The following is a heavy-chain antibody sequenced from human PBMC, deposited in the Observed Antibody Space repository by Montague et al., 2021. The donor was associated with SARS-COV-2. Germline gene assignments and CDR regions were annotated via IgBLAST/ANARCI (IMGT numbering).Heavy chain of an antibody. CDR3: ARETGTTVSLDY. CDR1: GFSLSTSGMC. Sequence: VKPTQTLTLTCTFSGFSLSTSGMCVSWIRQPPGKALEWLARIDWDDDKYYSTSLKTRLTISKDTSKNQVVLTMTNMGPVDTATYYCARETGTTVSLDYWGQGTLVTVS. CDR2: IDWDDDK. J-gene: IGHJ4*02. V-gene: IGHV2-70*11. D-gene: IGHD1-7*01.